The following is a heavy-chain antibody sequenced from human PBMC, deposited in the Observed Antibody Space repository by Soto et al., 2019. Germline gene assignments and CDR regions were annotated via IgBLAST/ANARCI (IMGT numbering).Heavy chain of an antibody. CDR3: ARDPHIKYCSGGSCYGVSYFDY. D-gene: IGHD2-15*01. CDR2: IYYSGST. Sequence: PSETLSLTCTVSGGSISSYYWSWIRQPPGKGLEWIGYIYYSGSTNYNPSLKSRVTISVDTSKNQFSLKLSSVTAADTAVYYCARDPHIKYCSGGSCYGVSYFDYWGQGTLVTVS. CDR1: GGSISSYY. V-gene: IGHV4-59*01. J-gene: IGHJ4*02.